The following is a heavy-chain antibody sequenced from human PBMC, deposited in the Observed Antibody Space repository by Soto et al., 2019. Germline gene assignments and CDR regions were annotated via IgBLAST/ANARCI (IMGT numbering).Heavy chain of an antibody. Sequence: QVQLVQSGAEVKKPGASVKVSCKASGYTFTGYYMHWVRQAPGQGLEWMGWINPNSGGTNYAQKFQGWVTMTRDTSISTAYMELSRLRSDDTAVYYCARGRVLMVYAIDYYYGMDVWGQGTTVTVSS. CDR1: GYTFTGYY. CDR2: INPNSGGT. CDR3: ARGRVLMVYAIDYYYGMDV. V-gene: IGHV1-2*04. J-gene: IGHJ6*02. D-gene: IGHD2-8*01.